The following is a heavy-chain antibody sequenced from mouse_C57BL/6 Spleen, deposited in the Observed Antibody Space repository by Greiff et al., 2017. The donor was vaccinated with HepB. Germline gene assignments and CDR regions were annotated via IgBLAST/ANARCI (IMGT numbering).Heavy chain of an antibody. D-gene: IGHD2-3*01. CDR3: ARSGYYVPYFDY. CDR2: INPNNGGT. V-gene: IGHV1-18*01. Sequence: EVQRVESGPELVKPGASVKIPCKASGYTFTDYNMDWVKQSHGKSLEWIGDINPNNGGTIYNQKFKGKATLTVDKSSSTAYMELRSLTSEDTAVYYCARSGYYVPYFDYWGQGTTLTVSS. J-gene: IGHJ2*01. CDR1: GYTFTDYN.